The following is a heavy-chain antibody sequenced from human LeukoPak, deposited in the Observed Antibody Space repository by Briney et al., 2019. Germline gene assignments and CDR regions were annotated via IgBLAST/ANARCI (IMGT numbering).Heavy chain of an antibody. CDR1: GGSISSSNYS. CDR3: ARTLGWASSRYPFDG. CDR2: MYYSGNT. D-gene: IGHD3-16*02. Sequence: TSETLSLTCTVSGGSISSSNYSWGWIRQPPGKGLEWIGSMYYSGNTDYNPSLKSRVTISVDTSKNQFSLKVNSVTAADTAVYYCARTLGWASSRYPFDGWGQGTLVTVSS. J-gene: IGHJ4*02. V-gene: IGHV4-39*01.